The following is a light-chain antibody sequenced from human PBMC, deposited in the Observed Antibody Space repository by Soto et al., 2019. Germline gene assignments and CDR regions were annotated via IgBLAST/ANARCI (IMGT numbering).Light chain of an antibody. CDR1: QSISSH. V-gene: IGKV3-11*01. CDR2: DAS. J-gene: IGKJ4*01. CDR3: QQRPNWPLT. Sequence: EIVLTQSPAPLSLSPGERATLSCRASQSISSHLVWYQQKPGQAPSLLMYDASNRATGIPARFSGSGSGTDFTLTISSLEPEDFAVYYCQQRPNWPLTFGGGTKVEIK.